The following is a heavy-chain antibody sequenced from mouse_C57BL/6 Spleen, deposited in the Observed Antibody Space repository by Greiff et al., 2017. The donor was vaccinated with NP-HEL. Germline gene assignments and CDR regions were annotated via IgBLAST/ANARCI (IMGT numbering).Heavy chain of an antibody. CDR3: AQITTVVAKDFAMDY. J-gene: IGHJ4*01. CDR1: GYTFTSYW. V-gene: IGHV1-7*01. D-gene: IGHD1-1*01. Sequence: QVQLQQSGAELAKPGASVKLSCKASGYTFTSYWMHWVKQRPGQGLEWIGYINPSSGYTKYNQKFKDKATLTADKSSSTAYMQLSSLTYEDSAVYYCAQITTVVAKDFAMDYWGQGTSVTVSS. CDR2: INPSSGYT.